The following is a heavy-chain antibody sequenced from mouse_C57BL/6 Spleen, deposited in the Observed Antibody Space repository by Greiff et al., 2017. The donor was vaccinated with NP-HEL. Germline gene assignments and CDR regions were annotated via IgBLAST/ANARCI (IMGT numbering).Heavy chain of an antibody. J-gene: IGHJ3*01. CDR3: ARYGGYDYDGAWFAY. D-gene: IGHD2-4*01. Sequence: VQLQQSGAELARPGASVKLSCKASGYTFTSYGISWVKQRTGQGLEWIGEIYPRSGNTYYNEKFKGKATLTADKSSSTAYMELRSLTSEDSAVYFCARYGGYDYDGAWFAYWGQGTLVTVSA. V-gene: IGHV1-81*01. CDR2: IYPRSGNT. CDR1: GYTFTSYG.